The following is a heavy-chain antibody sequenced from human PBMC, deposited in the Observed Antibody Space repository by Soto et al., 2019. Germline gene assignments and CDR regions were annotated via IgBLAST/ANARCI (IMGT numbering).Heavy chain of an antibody. CDR2: INPSGGST. CDR1: GYTFTSYY. D-gene: IGHD6-19*01. CDR3: ARDPLAGIAVASKVNYYYGMDV. J-gene: IGHJ6*02. Sequence: ASVKVSCKASGYTFTSYYMHWVRQAPGQGLEWMGIINPSGGSTSYAQKFQGRVTMTRDTSTSTVYMELSSLRSEDTAVYYCARDPLAGIAVASKVNYYYGMDVWGQGTTVTVSS. V-gene: IGHV1-46*03.